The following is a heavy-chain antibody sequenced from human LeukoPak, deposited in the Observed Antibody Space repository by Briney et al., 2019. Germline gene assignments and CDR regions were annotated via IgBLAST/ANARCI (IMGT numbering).Heavy chain of an antibody. CDR3: ARDLEYGSGSPPHYYAMDV. CDR2: IWYDGSNK. D-gene: IGHD3-10*01. Sequence: QPGGSLRLSCAASGFTFSSYGMHWVRQAPGKGLEWVAVIWYDGSNKYYADSVKGRFTISRDNSKNTLYLQMNSLRAEDTAVYYCARDLEYGSGSPPHYYAMDVWGQGTTVTVSS. CDR1: GFTFSSYG. J-gene: IGHJ6*02. V-gene: IGHV3-33*01.